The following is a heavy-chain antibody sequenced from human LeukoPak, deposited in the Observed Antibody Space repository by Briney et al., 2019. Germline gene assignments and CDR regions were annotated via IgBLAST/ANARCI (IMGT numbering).Heavy chain of an antibody. CDR1: GYSISSGYY. Sequence: PSETLSLTCAVSGYSISSGYYWGWIRQPPGKGLELIGSIYHSGSTYYNPSLKSRVTISVDTSKNQFSLKLSSVTAADTAVYYCARDLGRYCSSTSCPNWFDPWGQGTLVTVSS. CDR3: ARDLGRYCSSTSCPNWFDP. D-gene: IGHD2-2*01. J-gene: IGHJ5*02. V-gene: IGHV4-38-2*02. CDR2: IYHSGST.